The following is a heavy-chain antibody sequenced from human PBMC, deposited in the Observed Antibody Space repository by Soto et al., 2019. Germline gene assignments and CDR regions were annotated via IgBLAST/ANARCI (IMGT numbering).Heavy chain of an antibody. D-gene: IGHD2-2*01. CDR3: ARTSDPSSTSGPWFDP. CDR1: GGSISSYY. J-gene: IGHJ5*02. Sequence: SETLSLTCTVSGGSISSYYWSWIRQPPGKGLEWIGYIYYSGSTNYNPSLKSRVTISVDTSKNQFSLKLSSVTAADTAVYYCARTSDPSSTSGPWFDPWGPGALVTVSS. CDR2: IYYSGST. V-gene: IGHV4-59*01.